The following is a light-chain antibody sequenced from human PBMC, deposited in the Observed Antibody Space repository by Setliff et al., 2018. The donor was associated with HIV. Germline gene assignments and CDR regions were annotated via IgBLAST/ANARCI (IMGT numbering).Light chain of an antibody. Sequence: QSALTQPAPVSGSPGQSITISCTGTSSDIGRYNLVSWYQQYPGKAPKLMIYQATKRPSGVSNRFSGSKSGNTASLTISGLQAEDEADYYCCSNTGSNTYVFGSGTKVTVL. J-gene: IGLJ1*01. CDR2: QAT. CDR1: SSDIGRYNL. V-gene: IGLV2-23*01. CDR3: CSNTGSNTYV.